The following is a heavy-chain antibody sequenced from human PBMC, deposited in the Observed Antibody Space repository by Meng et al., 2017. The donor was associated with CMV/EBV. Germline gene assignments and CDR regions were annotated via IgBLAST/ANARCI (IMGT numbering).Heavy chain of an antibody. D-gene: IGHD3-3*01. CDR2: IYYSGST. V-gene: IGHV4-61*01. J-gene: IGHJ6*02. Sequence: SETLSLTCTVSGGSVSSGRYYWSWLRQPPGKGLEWIGDIYYSGSTHYNPSLKSRVTISVDTSKNQFSLKLSSVTTADTAVYYCARDPYPSYDFWSGPNPKYYYYGMDVWGQGTTVTVSS. CDR1: GGSVSSGRYY. CDR3: ARDPYPSYDFWSGPNPKYYYYGMDV.